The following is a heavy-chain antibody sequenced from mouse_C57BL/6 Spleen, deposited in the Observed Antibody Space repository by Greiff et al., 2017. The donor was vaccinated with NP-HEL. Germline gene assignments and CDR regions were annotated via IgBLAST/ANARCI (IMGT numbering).Heavy chain of an antibody. D-gene: IGHD1-1*01. CDR2: IWRGGST. J-gene: IGHJ1*03. V-gene: IGHV2-5*01. CDR3: AKGGYYGSWYFDV. CDR1: GFSLTSYG. Sequence: VQLQQSGPGLVQPSQSLSITCTVSGFSLTSYGVHWVRQSPGKGLEWLGVIWRGGSTDYNAAFMSRLSITKDNSKSQVFFKMNSLQADDTAIYYCAKGGYYGSWYFDVWGTGTTVTVSS.